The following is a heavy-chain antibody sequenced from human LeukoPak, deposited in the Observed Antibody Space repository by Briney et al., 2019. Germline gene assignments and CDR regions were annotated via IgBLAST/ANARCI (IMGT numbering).Heavy chain of an antibody. V-gene: IGHV4-4*09. CDR3: ARGVGASLPPLD. CDR2: IYTSGST. J-gene: IGHJ4*02. Sequence: PSETLSLTCTVTGGSISSYYWSWIRQPPGKGLEWIGYIYTSGSTNYNPSLKSRVTISLDTSKNQFSLKVSSVTAADTAVYYCARGVGASLPPLDWGQGTLVTVSS. D-gene: IGHD1-26*01. CDR1: GGSISSYY.